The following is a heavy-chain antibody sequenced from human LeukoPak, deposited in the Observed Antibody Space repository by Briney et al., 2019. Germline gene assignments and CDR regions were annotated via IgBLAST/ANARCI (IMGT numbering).Heavy chain of an antibody. CDR3: AKDGSGIDAFDI. J-gene: IGHJ3*02. V-gene: IGHV3-30*18. CDR2: ISYDGSNK. CDR1: ELTFVTFG. D-gene: IGHD3-10*01. Sequence: GGSLGLSVAAPELTFVTFGMHGVGKAPGKGLGWVAVISYDGSNKYYADSVKGRFTISRDNSKNTLYLQMNSLRAEDTAVYYCAKDGSGIDAFDIWGQGTMVTVSS.